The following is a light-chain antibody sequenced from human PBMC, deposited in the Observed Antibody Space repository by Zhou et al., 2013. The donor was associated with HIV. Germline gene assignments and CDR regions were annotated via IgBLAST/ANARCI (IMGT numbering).Light chain of an antibody. Sequence: IVMTQSPATLSASPGERATLSCRASQSVSTNLAWYQQKPGQAPRLLIYGAFTRAAGVPGRFSGSGSGTDFTLTISSLQSEDFAVYYCQQYNNWPPEDTFGQGTRLEIK. CDR2: GAF. CDR3: QQYNNWPPEDT. CDR1: QSVSTN. J-gene: IGKJ2*01. V-gene: IGKV3-15*01.